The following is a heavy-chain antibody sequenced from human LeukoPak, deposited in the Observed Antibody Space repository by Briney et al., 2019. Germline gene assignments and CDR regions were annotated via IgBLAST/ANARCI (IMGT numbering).Heavy chain of an antibody. D-gene: IGHD2-2*01. Sequence: ASVKVSCKASGYTFTSYGISWVRQAPGQGLEWMGWISAYNGNTNYAQKLQGRVTMTTDTSTSTAYMELRSLRSEDTAVYYCARGTFEEGFRRVSAAIQIDYWGQGTLVTVSS. J-gene: IGHJ4*02. CDR2: ISAYNGNT. V-gene: IGHV1-18*01. CDR3: ARGTFEEGFRRVSAAIQIDY. CDR1: GYTFTSYG.